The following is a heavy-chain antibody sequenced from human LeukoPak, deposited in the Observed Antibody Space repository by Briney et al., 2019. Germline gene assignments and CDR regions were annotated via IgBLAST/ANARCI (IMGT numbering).Heavy chain of an antibody. CDR3: ARASEGIGYFDT. V-gene: IGHV4-59*01. J-gene: IGHJ4*02. D-gene: IGHD3-3*01. Sequence: SETLSLTCTVSGASFSNDYWSGVRQAPGKGLEWIGYIYHNGRTNYSPSLKSRITMSIDTSQNQFSLKLTSVTAADTAVYYCARASEGIGYFDTWGRGSLVTVSS. CDR1: GASFSNDY. CDR2: IYHNGRT.